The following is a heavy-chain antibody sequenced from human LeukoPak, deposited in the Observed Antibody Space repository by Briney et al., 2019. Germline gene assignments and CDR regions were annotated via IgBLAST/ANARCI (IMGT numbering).Heavy chain of an antibody. CDR3: ARDPMPGIAVAGTKFDY. J-gene: IGHJ4*02. V-gene: IGHV3-33*01. CDR2: IWYDGSNK. CDR1: GFTFSSYG. Sequence: GRSLRLSCAASGFTFSSYGMHWVRQAPGKGLEWVAVIWYDGSNKYYADSVKGRFTISRDNSKNTLYLQMNSLRAEDTAVYYCARDPMPGIAVAGTKFDYWGQGTLVTVSS. D-gene: IGHD6-19*01.